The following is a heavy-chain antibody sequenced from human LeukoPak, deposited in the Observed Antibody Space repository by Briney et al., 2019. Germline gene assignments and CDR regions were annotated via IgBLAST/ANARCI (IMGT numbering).Heavy chain of an antibody. CDR1: GGSISSYY. D-gene: IGHD3-9*01. Sequence: SETLSLTCTVSGGSISSYYCSWIRQPPGKGLEWIGYIYYSGSTNYNPSLKSRVTISVDTSKNQFSLKLSSVTAADTAVYYCARVSGGYFDWLPSAAFDIWGQGTMVTVSS. CDR2: IYYSGST. CDR3: ARVSGGYFDWLPSAAFDI. V-gene: IGHV4-59*01. J-gene: IGHJ3*02.